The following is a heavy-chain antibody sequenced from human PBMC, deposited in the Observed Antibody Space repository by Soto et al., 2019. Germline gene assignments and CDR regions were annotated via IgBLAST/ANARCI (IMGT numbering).Heavy chain of an antibody. J-gene: IGHJ6*02. D-gene: IGHD5-18*01. CDR1: GFTLSNFA. Sequence: EVQLLESGGGLVQPGRSLRLSCAGSGFTLSNFAMTWVRQAPGKGLEWVSSISGSGDSTYYADSVKGRFSTSRDNSKKTLYLQANSLRDEDTAVYYCAKYIRPWANTGMISKRGHSMDVWGQGTTVTVSS. CDR2: ISGSGDST. V-gene: IGHV3-23*01. CDR3: AKYIRPWANTGMISKRGHSMDV.